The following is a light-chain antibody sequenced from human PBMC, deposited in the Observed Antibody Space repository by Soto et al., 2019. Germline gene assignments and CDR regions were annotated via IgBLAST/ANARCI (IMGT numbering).Light chain of an antibody. V-gene: IGKV3-15*01. CDR2: DAS. J-gene: IGKJ5*01. Sequence: EIVMTQSPATLSVSPGERATLSCRASQSVSSDLAWYQQKPGQAPRLLIYDASTRATGIPARFSGSGSGTEFTLTISTLQSVDFSVYYCQQYNKWPPITFGQGTRLEIK. CDR3: QQYNKWPPIT. CDR1: QSVSSD.